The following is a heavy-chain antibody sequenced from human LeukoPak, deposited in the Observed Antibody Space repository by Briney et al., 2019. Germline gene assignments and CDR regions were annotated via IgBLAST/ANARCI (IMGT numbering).Heavy chain of an antibody. CDR1: GFTFNSYS. Sequence: KSGGSLRLSCAASGFTFNSYSMNWVRQAPGKGLEWVSSISSSSSYIYYADSVKGRFTISRDNAKNSLYLQMNSLRAEDTAVYYCASSQYCGGDCYSPWGQGTLVTVSS. D-gene: IGHD2-21*02. J-gene: IGHJ4*02. V-gene: IGHV3-21*01. CDR3: ASSQYCGGDCYSP. CDR2: ISSSSSYI.